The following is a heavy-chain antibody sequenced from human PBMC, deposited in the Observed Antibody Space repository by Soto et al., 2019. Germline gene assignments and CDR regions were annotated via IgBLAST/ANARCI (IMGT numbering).Heavy chain of an antibody. Sequence: SETLSLTCTVSGGSISSYYWSWIRQPPGKGLEWIGYIYYSGSTNYNPSLKSRVTISVDTSKNQFSLKLSSVTAADTAVYYCERVVAAAADENYYYYYYMYVWGKGTTVTVSS. CDR2: IYYSGST. CDR1: GGSISSYY. CDR3: ERVVAAAADENYYYYYYMYV. J-gene: IGHJ6*03. D-gene: IGHD6-13*01. V-gene: IGHV4-59*08.